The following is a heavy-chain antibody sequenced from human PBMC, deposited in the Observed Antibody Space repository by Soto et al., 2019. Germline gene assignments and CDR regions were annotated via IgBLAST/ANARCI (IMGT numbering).Heavy chain of an antibody. Sequence: GGSLRLSCAASVFTFSSYGMHWVRQAPGKGLEWVAVISYDGSNKYYADSVKGRFTISRDNSKNTLYLQMNSLRAEDTAVYYCAKGRERLKRFLEWLPPYYYYGMDIWWQGTTVTASS. CDR2: ISYDGSNK. CDR3: AKGRERLKRFLEWLPPYYYYGMDI. CDR1: VFTFSSYG. D-gene: IGHD3-3*01. V-gene: IGHV3-30*18. J-gene: IGHJ6*01.